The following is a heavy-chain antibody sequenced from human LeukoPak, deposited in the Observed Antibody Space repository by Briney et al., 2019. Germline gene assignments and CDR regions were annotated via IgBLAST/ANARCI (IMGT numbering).Heavy chain of an antibody. Sequence: SETLSLTCSVSGGSIGTSYWSWIRQPPGEGLQWIGYICSSGSAYYNPSLKSRVTMSIDTSNNQFSLKLNSVTAADTAVYYCARDGGGSLYGMDVWGQGTTVTVSS. D-gene: IGHD2-15*01. CDR2: ICSSGSA. V-gene: IGHV4-59*06. CDR3: ARDGGGSLYGMDV. J-gene: IGHJ6*02. CDR1: GGSIGTSY.